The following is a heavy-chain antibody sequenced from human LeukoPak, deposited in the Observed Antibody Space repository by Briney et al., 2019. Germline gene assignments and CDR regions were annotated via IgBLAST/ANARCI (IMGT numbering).Heavy chain of an antibody. CDR3: ARNGIAVTGIDS. J-gene: IGHJ4*02. D-gene: IGHD6-13*01. CDR2: IYPGDSNT. CDR1: GYSFTSYW. V-gene: IGHV5-51*04. Sequence: GESLKISCRGSGYSFTSYWIGWVRQMPGKGLEWMGIIYPGDSNTRYSPSFQGQVTISADKPITTAFLQWSSLKASDTAMYYCARNGIAVTGIDSWGQGTLVTVSS.